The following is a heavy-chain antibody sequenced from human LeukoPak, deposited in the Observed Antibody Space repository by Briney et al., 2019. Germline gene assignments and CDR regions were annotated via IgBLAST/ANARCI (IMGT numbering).Heavy chain of an antibody. J-gene: IGHJ4*02. V-gene: IGHV1-2*02. CDR1: GYTFTGYY. CDR2: INPNSGGT. Sequence: ASVKVSCEASGYTFTGYYMHWVRQAPGQGLEWMGWINPNSGGTNYAQKLQGRVTMTTDTSTSTAYMELRSLRSDDTAVYYCARSKYYYDSSGYPLGYWGQGTLVTVSS. CDR3: ARSKYYYDSSGYPLGY. D-gene: IGHD3-22*01.